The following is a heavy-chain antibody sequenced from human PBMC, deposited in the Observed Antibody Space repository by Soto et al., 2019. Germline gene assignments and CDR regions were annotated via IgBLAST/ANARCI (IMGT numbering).Heavy chain of an antibody. D-gene: IGHD6-13*01. CDR1: GFTYSSYA. CDR2: ISGGGGDT. Sequence: EVQLLESGGGLVQPGGSLRLSCAASGFTYSSYALAWVRQAPGKGLEWVSSISGGGGDTSYADSVRGRVTISRDNSKNTLYLQMNSLRAEDAAVYYCVRSFTWYSEADYWGQGTLVTVSS. J-gene: IGHJ4*02. V-gene: IGHV3-23*01. CDR3: VRSFTWYSEADY.